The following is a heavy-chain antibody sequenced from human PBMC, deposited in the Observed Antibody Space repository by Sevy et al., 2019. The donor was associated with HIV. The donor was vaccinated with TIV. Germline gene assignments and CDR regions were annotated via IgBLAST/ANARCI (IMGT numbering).Heavy chain of an antibody. D-gene: IGHD6-19*01. J-gene: IGHJ3*02. CDR2: IWYDGSNK. CDR1: GFTFSSYG. CDR3: ARDGQWLVQNAFDI. V-gene: IGHV3-33*01. Sequence: GGSLRLSCAASGFTFSSYGMHWVRQAPGKGLEWVAVIWYDGSNKYYADPVKGRFTISRDNSKNTRYLQMNSLRAEDTAVYYCARDGQWLVQNAFDIWGQGTMVTVSS.